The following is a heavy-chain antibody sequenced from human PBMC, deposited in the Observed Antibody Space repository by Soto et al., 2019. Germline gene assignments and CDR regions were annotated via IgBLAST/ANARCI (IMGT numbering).Heavy chain of an antibody. CDR3: AREIDGYCSSTSCLPTAYYYYMDV. Sequence: ASVKVSCKASGYTFTSYGISWVRQAPGQGLEWMGWISAYNGNTNYAQKLQGRVTMTTDTSTSTAYMELRSLRSDDTAVYYCAREIDGYCSSTSCLPTAYYYYMDVWGKGTTVTVSS. CDR2: ISAYNGNT. D-gene: IGHD2-2*03. J-gene: IGHJ6*03. V-gene: IGHV1-18*01. CDR1: GYTFTSYG.